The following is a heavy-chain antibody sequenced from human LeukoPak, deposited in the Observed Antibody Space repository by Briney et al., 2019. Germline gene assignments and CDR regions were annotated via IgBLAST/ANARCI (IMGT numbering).Heavy chain of an antibody. D-gene: IGHD1-26*01. CDR2: ISGSGGST. J-gene: IGHJ4*02. Sequence: GGSLRLSCAASGFTFSSYAMSWVRQAPGKGLEWVSAISGSGGSTYYADSVKGRFTIFRDNSKNTLYLQMNSLRAEDTAVYYCAKMGSGSCGGFDYWGQGTLVTVSS. CDR3: AKMGSGSCGGFDY. CDR1: GFTFSSYA. V-gene: IGHV3-23*01.